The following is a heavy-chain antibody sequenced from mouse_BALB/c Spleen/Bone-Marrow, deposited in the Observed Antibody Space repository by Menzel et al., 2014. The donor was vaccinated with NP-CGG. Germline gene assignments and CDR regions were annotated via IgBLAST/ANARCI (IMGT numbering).Heavy chain of an antibody. Sequence: VQLQQSGAEPVRPGTSVKISCKASGYTFTNYWLGWIKQRPGHGLGWIGDFYPGGGYTNYNEEFKGKATLTADASSSTAYMQLSSLTSEDSAVYFCARTAYFDYWGQGTTLTVSS. CDR3: ARTAYFDY. J-gene: IGHJ2*01. V-gene: IGHV1-63*02. CDR1: GYTFTNYW. CDR2: FYPGGGYT.